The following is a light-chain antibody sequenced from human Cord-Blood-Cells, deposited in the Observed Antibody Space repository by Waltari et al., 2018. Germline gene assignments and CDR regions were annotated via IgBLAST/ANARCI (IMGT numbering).Light chain of an antibody. Sequence: QSALTQPASVSGSPGQSITISCTGTSSDVGSYNLLSWYQQHPGKAPKLMIYEGSKRPSGVSNRFSGSKSGNTASLTISGLQAEEEADYYCCSYAGSSTWVFGGGTKLTVL. V-gene: IGLV2-23*01. J-gene: IGLJ3*02. CDR2: EGS. CDR3: CSYAGSSTWV. CDR1: SSDVGSYNL.